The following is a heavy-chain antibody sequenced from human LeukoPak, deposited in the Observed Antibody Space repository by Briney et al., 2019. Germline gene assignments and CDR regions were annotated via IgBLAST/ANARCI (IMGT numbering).Heavy chain of an antibody. J-gene: IGHJ4*02. V-gene: IGHV4-31*03. CDR1: GGSISSGGYY. D-gene: IGHD3-3*01. CDR3: ARGPTDFWSGYYLDY. Sequence: KSSETLSLTCTVSGGSISSGGYYWSWIRQHPGKGLEWIGYIYYSGSTYYNPSLKSRVTISVDTSKNQFSLKLSSVTAADTAVYYCARGPTDFWSGYYLDYWGQGTLVTVSS. CDR2: IYYSGST.